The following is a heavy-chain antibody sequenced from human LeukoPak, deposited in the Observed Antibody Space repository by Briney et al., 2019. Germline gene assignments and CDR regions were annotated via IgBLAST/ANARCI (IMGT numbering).Heavy chain of an antibody. CDR1: GGSISTGTYY. V-gene: IGHV4-31*03. D-gene: IGHD2-8*01. Sequence: SETLSLTYTVSGGSISTGTYYYNWIRQHPERGLGWSGYIYYNGNSYYNPSLKSRVTISLDSSKNHFSLNLSSVTAADTAVYYCARGVSMRWGDDIYNWFDPWGQGTLVTVSS. J-gene: IGHJ5*02. CDR3: ARGVSMRWGDDIYNWFDP. CDR2: IYYNGNS.